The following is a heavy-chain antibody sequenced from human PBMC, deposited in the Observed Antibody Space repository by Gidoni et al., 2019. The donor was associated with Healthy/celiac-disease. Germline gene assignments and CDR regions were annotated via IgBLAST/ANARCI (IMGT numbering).Heavy chain of an antibody. CDR3: ARDPPFITMVRRSGMDV. CDR2: INHSGST. V-gene: IGHV4-34*01. Sequence: QVQLQQWGAGLLKPSETLSLTCAVYGGSFSGYYWSWIRQPPGKGLEWIGEINHSGSTNYNPSLKSRVTISVDTSKNQFSLKLSSVTAADTAVYYCARDPPFITMVRRSGMDVWGQGTTVTVSS. J-gene: IGHJ6*02. D-gene: IGHD3-10*01. CDR1: GGSFSGYY.